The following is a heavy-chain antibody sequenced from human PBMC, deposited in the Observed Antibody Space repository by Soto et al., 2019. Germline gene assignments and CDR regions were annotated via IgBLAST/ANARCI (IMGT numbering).Heavy chain of an antibody. J-gene: IGHJ4*02. CDR2: ISGSGGST. CDR1: GVTISSLA. V-gene: IGHV3-23*01. Sequence: GGSLRLWCAASGVTISSLAMSWIRQDPGKGLEWVSAISGSGGSTYYADSVKGRFTISRDNSKNTPYLQMNSLRAEDTAVYYCAKPSQQLVLIRFDYWGQGTLVTVSS. D-gene: IGHD6-13*01. CDR3: AKPSQQLVLIRFDY.